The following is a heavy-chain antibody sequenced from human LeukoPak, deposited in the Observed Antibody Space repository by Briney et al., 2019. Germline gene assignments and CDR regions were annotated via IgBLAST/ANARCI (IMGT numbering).Heavy chain of an antibody. CDR1: GGTFSSYA. CDR3: ARGRWVNTVTDWFDP. Sequence: VASVKVSCKASGGTFSSYAISWVRQAPGQGLEWMGGIIPMFGTADYAQKFQGRVTITADESTSTVYMELSSLRSEDTAVYYCARGRWVNTVTDWFDPWGQGSLVTVSS. V-gene: IGHV1-69*01. D-gene: IGHD4-17*01. CDR2: IIPMFGTA. J-gene: IGHJ5*02.